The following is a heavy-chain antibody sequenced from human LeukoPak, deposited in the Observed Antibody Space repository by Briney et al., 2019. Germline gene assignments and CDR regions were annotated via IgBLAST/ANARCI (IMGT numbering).Heavy chain of an antibody. CDR3: ARDLVVAATYDAFDI. CDR1: GGSISSSSYY. V-gene: IGHV4-61*02. D-gene: IGHD2-15*01. CDR2: IYTSGST. Sequence: PSETLSLTCTVSGGSISSSSYYWSWIRQPAGKGLEWIGRIYTSGSTNYNPSLKSRVTVSVDTSKNQFSLKLSSVTAADTAVYYCARDLVVAATYDAFDIWGQGTMVTVSS. J-gene: IGHJ3*02.